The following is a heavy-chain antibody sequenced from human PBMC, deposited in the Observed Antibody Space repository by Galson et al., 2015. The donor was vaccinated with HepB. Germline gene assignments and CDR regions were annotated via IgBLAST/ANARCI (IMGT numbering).Heavy chain of an antibody. CDR2: ISSSV. CDR1: GFTFSDYY. D-gene: IGHD5-18*01. Sequence: SLRLSCAASGFTFSDYYMSWIRQAPGKGLEWVSYISSSVNYADSVKGRFTISRDNAKNSLYLQMNSLRAEDTAVYYCARDNGAFRYGYYDYWGQGTLVTVSS. V-gene: IGHV3-11*04. CDR3: ARDNGAFRYGYYDY. J-gene: IGHJ4*02.